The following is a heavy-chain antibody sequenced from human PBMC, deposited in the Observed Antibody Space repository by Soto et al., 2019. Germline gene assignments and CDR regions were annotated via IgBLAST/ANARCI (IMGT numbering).Heavy chain of an antibody. CDR1: GYTFTSYG. V-gene: IGHV1-18*01. D-gene: IGHD4-17*01. CDR2: ISAYNGNT. J-gene: IGHJ6*02. Sequence: ASVKVSCKASGYTFTSYGISWVRQAPGQGLEWMGWISAYNGNTNYAQKFQGRVTMTTDTSTSTAYMELRSLRSDDTAVYYCATDYGGNPSYYYYYGMDVWGQGTTVTVSS. CDR3: ATDYGGNPSYYYYYGMDV.